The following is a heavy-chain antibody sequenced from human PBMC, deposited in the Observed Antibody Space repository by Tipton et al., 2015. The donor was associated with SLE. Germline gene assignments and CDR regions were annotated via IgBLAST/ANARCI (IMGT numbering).Heavy chain of an antibody. CDR3: ARRGTIFDYYYMDV. D-gene: IGHD3-3*01. Sequence: QSGPEVKKPGASVKVSCKASGYTFTSYAMNWVRQAPGQGLEWMGWINTNTGNPTYAQGFTGRFVFSLDTSVSTAYLQISSLKAEDTAVYYCARRGTIFDYYYMDVWGKGTTVTVSS. J-gene: IGHJ6*03. CDR2: INTNTGNP. CDR1: GYTFTSYA. V-gene: IGHV7-4-1*02.